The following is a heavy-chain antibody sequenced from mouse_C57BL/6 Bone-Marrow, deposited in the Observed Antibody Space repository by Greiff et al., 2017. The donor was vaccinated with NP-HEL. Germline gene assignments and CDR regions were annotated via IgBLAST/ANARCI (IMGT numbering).Heavy chain of an antibody. Sequence: EVQGVESGGGLVKPGGSLKLSCAASGFTFSSYAMSWVRQTPEKRLEWVATISDGGSYTYSPDNVKGRFTISRDNAKNNLYLQMSHLKSEDTAMYYCARPYYYGSSSFAYWGQGTLVTVSA. CDR3: ARPYYYGSSSFAY. CDR2: ISDGGSYT. V-gene: IGHV5-4*01. J-gene: IGHJ3*01. CDR1: GFTFSSYA. D-gene: IGHD1-1*01.